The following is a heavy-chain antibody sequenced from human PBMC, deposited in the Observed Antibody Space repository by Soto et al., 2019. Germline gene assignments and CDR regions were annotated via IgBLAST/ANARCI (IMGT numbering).Heavy chain of an antibody. Sequence: SETLSLTCTVSGGSISSSSYYWGWIRQPPGKGLEWIGSIYYSGSTYYNPSLKSRVTISVDTSKNQFSLKLSSVTAADTAVYYCARHASYSSGWYVPADAFDIWGQGTMVPSPQ. CDR1: GGSISSSSYY. V-gene: IGHV4-39*01. CDR3: ARHASYSSGWYVPADAFDI. D-gene: IGHD6-19*01. CDR2: IYYSGST. J-gene: IGHJ3*02.